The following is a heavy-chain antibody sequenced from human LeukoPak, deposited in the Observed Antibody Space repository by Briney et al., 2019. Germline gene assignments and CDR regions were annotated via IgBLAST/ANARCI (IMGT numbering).Heavy chain of an antibody. CDR3: ARRAYDFWSGYAIDAFDI. V-gene: IGHV5-51*01. Sequence: GESLKISCKGSGYSFTSYWIGWVRQMPGKGLEWMGIIYPGDSDTRYSPSFQGQVTISADKSISTAYLQWSSLKASDTAMYYCARRAYDFWSGYAIDAFDIWGQGTMVTVSS. J-gene: IGHJ3*02. CDR2: IYPGDSDT. D-gene: IGHD3-3*01. CDR1: GYSFTSYW.